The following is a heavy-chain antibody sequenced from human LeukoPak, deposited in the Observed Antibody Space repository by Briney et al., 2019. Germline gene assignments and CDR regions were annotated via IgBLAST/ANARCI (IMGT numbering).Heavy chain of an antibody. CDR3: ARGVGYGSGSPFDY. Sequence: GGSLRLSCAASGFTFSSYGMSWVRQAPGKGLEWVSAISGSGGSTYYADSVKGRFTISRDNAKNSLYLQMNSLRAEDTAVYYCARGVGYGSGSPFDYWGQGTLVTVSS. V-gene: IGHV3-23*01. D-gene: IGHD3-10*01. CDR1: GFTFSSYG. CDR2: ISGSGGST. J-gene: IGHJ4*02.